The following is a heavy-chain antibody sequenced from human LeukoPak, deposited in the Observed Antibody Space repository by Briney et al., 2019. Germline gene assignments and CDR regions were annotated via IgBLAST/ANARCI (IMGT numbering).Heavy chain of an antibody. Sequence: GRSLRLSCAASGFTFSSYAMHWVRQAPGKGLEWVAVISYDGSNKYYADSVKGRFTISRDNSKNTLYLQMNSLRAEDTAVYYCARNGNDILTGHGNYFDYWGQGTLVTVSS. CDR3: ARNGNDILTGHGNYFDY. D-gene: IGHD3-9*01. J-gene: IGHJ4*02. V-gene: IGHV3-30*04. CDR1: GFTFSSYA. CDR2: ISYDGSNK.